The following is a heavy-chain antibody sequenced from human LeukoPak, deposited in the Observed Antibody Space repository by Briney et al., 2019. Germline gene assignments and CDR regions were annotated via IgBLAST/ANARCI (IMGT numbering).Heavy chain of an antibody. J-gene: IGHJ5*02. CDR2: ISAYDGNT. D-gene: IGHD2-2*01. Sequence: ASVKVSCKASGYTFTNYDINWVRQAPGQGLEWMGWISAYDGNTNYAQKFQGRVTMTIDTSTTTAYMELRSLRSDDTAVYYCAREACSSTSCYAVRPNWFDPWGQGTLVTVSS. CDR1: GYTFTNYD. V-gene: IGHV1-18*04. CDR3: AREACSSTSCYAVRPNWFDP.